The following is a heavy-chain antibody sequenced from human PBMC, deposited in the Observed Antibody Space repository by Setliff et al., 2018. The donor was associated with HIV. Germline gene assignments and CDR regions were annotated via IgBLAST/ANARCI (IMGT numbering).Heavy chain of an antibody. J-gene: IGHJ6*02. CDR2: IDHFGSEE. V-gene: IGHV3-7*01. D-gene: IGHD5-18*01. CDR1: GFTFSSYW. CDR3: ARKLQPGYGMDV. Sequence: GGSLRLSCAASGFTFSSYWMSWVRQAPGKGLEWVASIDHFGSEENYVDSVKGRFTISRDNTKNSLYLQMDSLRAEDTTVYYCARKLQPGYGMDVWGQGTTVTVSS.